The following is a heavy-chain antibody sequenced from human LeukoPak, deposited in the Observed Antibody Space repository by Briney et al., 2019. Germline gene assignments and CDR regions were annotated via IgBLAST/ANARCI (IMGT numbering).Heavy chain of an antibody. CDR2: INAADGTP. Sequence: GGCLRLSCVVSGFSFDGYAIHWVRQAAGEGLGLVSLINAADGTPYYADSVNSPFTNSTDNSKNSLYLQINNLRSEDSAVNYCATWAFYHGMDVWGQGTTVIVSS. CDR3: ATWAFYHGMDV. D-gene: IGHD2/OR15-2a*01. CDR1: GFSFDGYA. J-gene: IGHJ6*02. V-gene: IGHV3-43*02.